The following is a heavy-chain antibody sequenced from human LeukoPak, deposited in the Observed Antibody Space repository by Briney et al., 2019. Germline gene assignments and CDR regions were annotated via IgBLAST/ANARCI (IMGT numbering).Heavy chain of an antibody. CDR2: ISYDGSNK. D-gene: IGHD3-9*01. CDR1: GFTFSSYA. CDR3: ASLHYDILTGFAASYGMDV. J-gene: IGHJ6*02. V-gene: IGHV3-30*04. Sequence: GSLRLSCAASGFTFSSYAMHWVRQAPGKGLGWVAVISYDGSNKYYADSVKGRFTISRDNSKNTLYLQMNSLRAEDTAVYYCASLHYDILTGFAASYGMDVWGQGTTVTVSS.